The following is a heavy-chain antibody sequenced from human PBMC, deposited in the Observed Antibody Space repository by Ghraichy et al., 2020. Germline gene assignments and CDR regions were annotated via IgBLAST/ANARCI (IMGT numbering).Heavy chain of an antibody. CDR2: IYTSGST. J-gene: IGHJ4*02. CDR1: GGSISSGSYY. CDR3: ARSLSLADYFDY. D-gene: IGHD2-15*01. V-gene: IGHV4-61*02. Sequence: SETLSLTCTVSGGSISSGSYYWSWIRQPAGKGLEWIGRIYTSGSTNYNPSLKSRVTISVDTSKNQFSLKLSSVTAADTAVYYCARSLSLADYFDYWGQGTLVTVSS.